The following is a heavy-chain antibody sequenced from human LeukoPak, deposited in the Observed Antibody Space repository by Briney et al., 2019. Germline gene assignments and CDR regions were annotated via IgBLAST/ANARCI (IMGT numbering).Heavy chain of an antibody. CDR2: INPNSGGT. V-gene: IGHV1-2*02. CDR1: GYTFNGYY. Sequence: ASVKVSCNASGYTFNGYYMHWVREAPGQGLEWMGWINPNSGGTIYAQKFQGRVTMTRDTSISTAYMEVTRLRSDDTAVYYCAREGGFYDSSGDFDYWGQGTLVTVSS. J-gene: IGHJ4*02. CDR3: AREGGFYDSSGDFDY. D-gene: IGHD3-22*01.